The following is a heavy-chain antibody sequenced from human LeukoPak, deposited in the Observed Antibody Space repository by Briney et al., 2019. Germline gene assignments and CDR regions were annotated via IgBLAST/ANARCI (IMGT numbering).Heavy chain of an antibody. CDR1: GGSISSYY. CDR3: ARGIVVVPAAITGWFDP. Sequence: PSETLSLTCTVSGGSISSYYWSWIRQPPGKGLEWIGYIYYSGSTNYNPSLKSRVTISVDTSKNQFSLKLSSVTAADTAVYYCARGIVVVPAAITGWFDPWGQGTLVTVSS. J-gene: IGHJ5*02. D-gene: IGHD2-2*02. CDR2: IYYSGST. V-gene: IGHV4-59*01.